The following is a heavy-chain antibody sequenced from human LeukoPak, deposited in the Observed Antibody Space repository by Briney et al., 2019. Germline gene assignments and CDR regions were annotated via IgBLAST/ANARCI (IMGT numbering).Heavy chain of an antibody. CDR1: GFTFSHYG. Sequence: GGSLRLSCSASGFTFSHYGMHWVRQAPGTGLEWVAVIWSDASDKYYANSVKGRFTISRDNFKNSLYLQMDSLRAEDTAVYYCAKDAQRGFDYINSLDYWGQGTRVTVSS. J-gene: IGHJ4*02. D-gene: IGHD4-11*01. CDR3: AKDAQRGFDYINSLDY. CDR2: IWSDASDK. V-gene: IGHV3-33*06.